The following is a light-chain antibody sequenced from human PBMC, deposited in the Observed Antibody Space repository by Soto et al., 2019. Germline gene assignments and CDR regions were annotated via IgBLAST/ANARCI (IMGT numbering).Light chain of an antibody. CDR2: EAS. J-gene: IGKJ1*01. Sequence: EIVLTQSPATLSLSPGERATLSCRASQSVSSSLAWYQQKLGQAPRLLIYEASDRAIGIPARFSGSGSGTDFTLIISSLEPEDFAVYYCQQGSTWPWTFGQGTKVDIK. V-gene: IGKV3-11*01. CDR3: QQGSTWPWT. CDR1: QSVSSS.